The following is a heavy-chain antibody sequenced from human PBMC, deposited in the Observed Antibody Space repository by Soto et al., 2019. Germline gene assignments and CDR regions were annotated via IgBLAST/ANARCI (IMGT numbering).Heavy chain of an antibody. J-gene: IGHJ6*02. Sequence: QVQLVQSGAEVKKPGSSVKVSCKASGGTFSSYAISWVRQAPGQGLEWMGGIIPIFGTANYAQKFQGRVTITADESTSTAYMELSSLRSEDTAVYYCARGIPRFLEWLLYYYYYGMDVWGQGTTVTVSS. CDR3: ARGIPRFLEWLLYYYYYGMDV. D-gene: IGHD3-3*01. CDR1: GGTFSSYA. CDR2: IIPIFGTA. V-gene: IGHV1-69*12.